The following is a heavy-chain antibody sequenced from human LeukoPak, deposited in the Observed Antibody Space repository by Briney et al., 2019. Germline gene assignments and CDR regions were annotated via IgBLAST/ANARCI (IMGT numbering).Heavy chain of an antibody. D-gene: IGHD5-18*01. CDR1: GGSISSSNW. CDR2: IYHSGST. J-gene: IGHJ4*02. Sequence: PSGTLSLTCAVSGGSISSSNWWSWVRQPPGKGLEWIGEIYHSGSTNYNPSLKSRVTISIETSKNKFSLKVNSVTAADTAVYYCARQTWIELWHFDYWGQGALVTVSS. V-gene: IGHV4-4*02. CDR3: ARQTWIELWHFDY.